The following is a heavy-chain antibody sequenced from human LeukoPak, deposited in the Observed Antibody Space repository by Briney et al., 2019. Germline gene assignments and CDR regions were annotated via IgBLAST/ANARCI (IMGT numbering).Heavy chain of an antibody. CDR1: GGSVSSGSYY. CDR2: IDNSGST. Sequence: SETLSLTCTVSGGSVSSGSYYWSWVRQSPGRGVEWVGYIDNSGSTNYNPSLTSRVTISVDTSKNQFSVKLTSVSAADTAVYYCARDSGRVRAPPVWGQGALVTVSS. D-gene: IGHD3-10*01. CDR3: ARDSGRVRAPPV. V-gene: IGHV4-61*01. J-gene: IGHJ4*02.